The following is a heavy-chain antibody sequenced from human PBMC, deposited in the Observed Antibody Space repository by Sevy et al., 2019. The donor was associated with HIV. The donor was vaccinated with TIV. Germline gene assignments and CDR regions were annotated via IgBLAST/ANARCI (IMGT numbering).Heavy chain of an antibody. D-gene: IGHD3-10*01. Sequence: GGSLRLSCAASGFTFSSYWMSWVRQAPGKGLEWVANIKQDGSEKYYVDSVKGRFTISRDNAKNSLYLQMNSLRAEDTAVYYWARETLLLWFGELEGNWFDPWGQGTLVTVSS. V-gene: IGHV3-7*01. CDR2: IKQDGSEK. CDR3: ARETLLLWFGELEGNWFDP. CDR1: GFTFSSYW. J-gene: IGHJ5*02.